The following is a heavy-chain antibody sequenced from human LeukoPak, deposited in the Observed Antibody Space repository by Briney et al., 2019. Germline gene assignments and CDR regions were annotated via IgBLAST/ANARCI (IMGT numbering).Heavy chain of an antibody. J-gene: IGHJ4*02. Sequence: GGSLRLSCAASGFTFSDYYMSWIHQAPGKGLEWVSYISSSGSTIYYADSVKGRFTISRDNAKNTLHLQMNSLTAEDTAMYYCAKATGTLGNWGQGTLVTVSS. CDR3: AKATGTLGN. CDR1: GFTFSDYY. CDR2: ISSSGSTI. D-gene: IGHD1-1*01. V-gene: IGHV3-11*01.